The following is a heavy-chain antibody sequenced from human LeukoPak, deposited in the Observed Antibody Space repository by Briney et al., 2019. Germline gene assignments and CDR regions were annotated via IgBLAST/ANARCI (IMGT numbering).Heavy chain of an antibody. CDR3: VRMASNYYGMDV. CDR2: ISTSGSNR. D-gene: IGHD5-24*01. Sequence: PGGSLRLSCRASGFTFSSYSMNWVRQAPGKGLEWVSSISTSGSNRYYADSVKGRFTISRDNSKNTLYVQMNSLRDEDTAVYYCVRMASNYYGMDVWGQGTTVTVSS. V-gene: IGHV3-21*04. CDR1: GFTFSSYS. J-gene: IGHJ6*02.